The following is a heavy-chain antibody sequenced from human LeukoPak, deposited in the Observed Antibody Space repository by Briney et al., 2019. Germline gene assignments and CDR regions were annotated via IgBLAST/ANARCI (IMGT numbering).Heavy chain of an antibody. CDR2: INHSGST. Sequence: SETLSLTCAVYGGSFSGYYWSWIRQPPGKGLEWIGEINHSGSTNYNPSLKSRVTISVDTSKNQFSLKLSSVTAADTAVYYCARVYYYGSGSYPIPRGSHYFDYWGQGTLVTVSS. CDR1: GGSFSGYY. V-gene: IGHV4-34*01. D-gene: IGHD3-10*01. J-gene: IGHJ4*02. CDR3: ARVYYYGSGSYPIPRGSHYFDY.